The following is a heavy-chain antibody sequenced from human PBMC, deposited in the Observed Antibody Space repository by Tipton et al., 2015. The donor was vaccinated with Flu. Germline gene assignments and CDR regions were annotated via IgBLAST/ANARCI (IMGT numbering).Heavy chain of an antibody. CDR1: GGSISSGGYC. D-gene: IGHD2-8*01. CDR2: IYHSGSP. V-gene: IGHV4-30-2*01. Sequence: LRLSCVVSGGSISSGGYCWSWIRQPPGKGLEWIGHIYHSGSPHFNPSLKSRVTISVDRSKNHYSLNLTSVTAADTAVYYCARCTSVHYYGMDVRGQGTTVTVSS. J-gene: IGHJ6*02. CDR3: ARCTSVHYYGMDV.